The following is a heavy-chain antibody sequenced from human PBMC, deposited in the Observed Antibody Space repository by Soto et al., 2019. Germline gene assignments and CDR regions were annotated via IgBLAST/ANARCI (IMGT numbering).Heavy chain of an antibody. J-gene: IGHJ4*02. D-gene: IGHD3-10*01. V-gene: IGHV3-33*01. CDR3: AREGVLLWFRELGLGYFDY. CDR1: GFTFSSYG. CDR2: IWYDGSNK. Sequence: GGSLRLSCAASGFTFSSYGMHWVRQAPGKGLEWVAVIWYDGSNKYYADSVKGRFTISRDNSKNTLYLQMNSLRAEDTAVYYCAREGVLLWFRELGLGYFDYWGQGTLVTVSS.